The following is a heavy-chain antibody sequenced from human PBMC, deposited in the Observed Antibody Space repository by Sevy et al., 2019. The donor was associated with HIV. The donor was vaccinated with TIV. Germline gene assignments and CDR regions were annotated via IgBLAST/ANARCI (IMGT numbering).Heavy chain of an antibody. J-gene: IGHJ5*02. CDR1: GYTFTGYH. Sequence: ASVKVSCKASGYTFTGYHLHWMRQAPGLGLEWMGWMNPLGGITHYDEKFQGRDSMTRDTATSTAYMELTRLTSDDTAVYYCARTAVAGNYNWFDPWGQGTLVTVSS. D-gene: IGHD6-19*01. CDR3: ARTAVAGNYNWFDP. CDR2: MNPLGGIT. V-gene: IGHV1-2*02.